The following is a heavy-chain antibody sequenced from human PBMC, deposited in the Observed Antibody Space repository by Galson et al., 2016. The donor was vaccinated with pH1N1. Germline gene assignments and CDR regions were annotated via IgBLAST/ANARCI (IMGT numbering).Heavy chain of an antibody. Sequence: SVKVSCKASGYTFTSYDINWVRQATGQGLEWTGRILPNLSIANYAQKFQGRVTITADKSTSTAYMEVISLRSDDTAVYYCARSAAAVGNAVEMWGQGTKVTVSS. D-gene: IGHD6-13*01. J-gene: IGHJ3*02. CDR2: ILPNLSIA. CDR1: GYTFTSYD. V-gene: IGHV1-69*04. CDR3: ARSAAAVGNAVEM.